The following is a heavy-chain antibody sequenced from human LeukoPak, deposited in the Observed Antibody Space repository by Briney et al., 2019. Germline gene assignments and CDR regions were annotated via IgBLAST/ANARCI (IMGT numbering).Heavy chain of an antibody. Sequence: GGSLRLSCAASGFIFSSYAMHWVRQAPGKGLEWVAVISYDGSNKYYADSVKGRFTISRDNSKNTLYLQMNSLRAEDTAVYYCARETRITIFGVVTSYYFDYWGQGTLVTVSS. V-gene: IGHV3-30-3*01. J-gene: IGHJ4*02. CDR3: ARETRITIFGVVTSYYFDY. D-gene: IGHD3-3*01. CDR1: GFIFSSYA. CDR2: ISYDGSNK.